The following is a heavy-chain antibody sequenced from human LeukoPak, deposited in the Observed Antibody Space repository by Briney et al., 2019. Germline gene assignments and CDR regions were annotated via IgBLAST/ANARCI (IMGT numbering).Heavy chain of an antibody. CDR1: GGTFSSYA. CDR3: ARGGDGYNPYWYFDL. Sequence: GASVKVSCKASGGTFSSYAISWVRQAPGQGLEWMGRIIPILGIANYAQKFQGRVTITADKSTSTAYMELSSLRSEDTAVYYCARGGDGYNPYWYFDLWGRGTLVTLSS. D-gene: IGHD5-24*01. CDR2: IIPILGIA. J-gene: IGHJ2*01. V-gene: IGHV1-69*04.